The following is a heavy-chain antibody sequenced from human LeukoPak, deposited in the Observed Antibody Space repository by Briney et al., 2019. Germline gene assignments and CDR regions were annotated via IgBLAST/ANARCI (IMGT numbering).Heavy chain of an antibody. J-gene: IGHJ4*02. CDR3: ARQGPLTTAVTTRTNPFDY. CDR1: GGSISSYY. Sequence: SETLSLTCTVSGGSISSYYWSWIRQPPGKGLEWIGYIYYSGSTSYNPSLKSRVTVSVDTSKNQFSLKLNSVTAADTAVYYCARQGPLTTAVTTRTNPFDYWGQGTLVTVSS. V-gene: IGHV4-59*08. D-gene: IGHD4-11*01. CDR2: IYYSGST.